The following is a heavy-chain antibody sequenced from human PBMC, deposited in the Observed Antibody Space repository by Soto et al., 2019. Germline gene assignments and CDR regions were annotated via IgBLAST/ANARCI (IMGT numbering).Heavy chain of an antibody. V-gene: IGHV1-3*01. Sequence: QVQLVQSGAEVKKPGASVKVSCKASGYTFTRNAIHWVRQAPGQRLEWIGRINAGNGDTKYSQKFQGRVTITRETSASAAYMELSTLGTKDTSMYYCARSETDYSTFDYWGQGTLVTVSS. CDR1: GYTFTRNA. D-gene: IGHD3-9*01. CDR3: ARSETDYSTFDY. J-gene: IGHJ4*02. CDR2: INAGNGDT.